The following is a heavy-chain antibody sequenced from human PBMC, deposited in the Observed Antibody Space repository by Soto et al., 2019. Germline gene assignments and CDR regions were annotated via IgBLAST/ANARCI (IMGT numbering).Heavy chain of an antibody. V-gene: IGHV3-7*01. D-gene: IGHD3-3*01. CDR2: IKQDGSEK. J-gene: IGHJ5*02. Sequence: GWSLRLSCAASGFTFSSYWMSWVRQAPGKGLEWVANIKQDGSEKYYVDSVKGRFTISRDNAKNSLYLQMNSLRAEDTAVYYCARDQHTLRFLEWLNWFDPWGQGTLVTVSS. CDR1: GFTFSSYW. CDR3: ARDQHTLRFLEWLNWFDP.